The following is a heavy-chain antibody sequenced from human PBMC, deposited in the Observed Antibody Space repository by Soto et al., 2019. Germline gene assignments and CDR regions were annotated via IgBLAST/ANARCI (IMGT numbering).Heavy chain of an antibody. J-gene: IGHJ3*02. V-gene: IGHV1-69*02. Sequence: QVQLVQSGAEVKKPGSSVKVSCKASGGTFSSYTISWVRQAPGQGLEWMGRIIPILGIANYAQKFQGRVTITADKPTSTAYMELSSLRSEDTAVYYCARGGVNIVAATPQGAFDIWGQGTMVTVSS. CDR3: ARGGVNIVAATPQGAFDI. D-gene: IGHD5-12*01. CDR2: IIPILGIA. CDR1: GGTFSSYT.